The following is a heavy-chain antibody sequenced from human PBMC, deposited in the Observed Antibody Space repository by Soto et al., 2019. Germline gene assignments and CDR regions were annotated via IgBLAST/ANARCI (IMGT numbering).Heavy chain of an antibody. V-gene: IGHV1-8*01. D-gene: IGHD6-19*01. CDR3: ARGHTFYRSGWPERYYYGMDV. CDR2: MNPNSGNT. CDR1: GYAFTSYD. J-gene: IGHJ6*02. Sequence: ASVKVSCKASGYAFTSYDINWVGQATGQGLEWMGWMNPNSGNTGYAQKFQGRVTMTRNTSISTAYMELSSLRSEDTAVYYCARGHTFYRSGWPERYYYGMDVWGQGTTVTVSS.